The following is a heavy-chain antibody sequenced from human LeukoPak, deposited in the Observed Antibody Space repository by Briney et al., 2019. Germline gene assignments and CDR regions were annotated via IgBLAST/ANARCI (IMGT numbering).Heavy chain of an antibody. D-gene: IGHD7-27*01. Sequence: SETLSLTCTVSGGSISSSSYYWGWIRQPPGKGLEWIGSIYYSGSTYYNPSLKSRVTISVDTSKNQFSLKLSSLTAADTAVYYLARSWGSEIFDYWGQGTLVTVSS. CDR3: ARSWGSEIFDY. V-gene: IGHV4-39*01. CDR2: IYYSGST. J-gene: IGHJ4*02. CDR1: GGSISSSSYY.